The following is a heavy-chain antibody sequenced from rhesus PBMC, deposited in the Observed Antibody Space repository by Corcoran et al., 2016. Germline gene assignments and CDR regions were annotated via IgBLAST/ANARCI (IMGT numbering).Heavy chain of an antibody. CDR1: GGSISSNS. D-gene: IGHD6-37*01. J-gene: IGHJ4*01. V-gene: IGHV4-173*01. Sequence: LQLQESGPGLVKPSETLSLTCAVSGGSISSNSWTWIRQPPGKGLEWIGRISGDGRGTDYNPSLRSRVTISTDTSKTQFSLKVDSVTAADTAVYYCVGLMVAGPVEYWGQGVLVTVSS. CDR3: VGLMVAGPVEY. CDR2: ISGDGRGT.